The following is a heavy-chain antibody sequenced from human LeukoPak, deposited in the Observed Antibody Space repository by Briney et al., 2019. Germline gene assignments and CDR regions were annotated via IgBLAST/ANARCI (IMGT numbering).Heavy chain of an antibody. D-gene: IGHD3-10*01. Sequence: SETLSLTCTVSGGSISSYYWDWIRQPAGKGLEWIGRIYSSGDTNYNPSLKSRVTMSVDTSKNQFSLRLSSLTAADTAVYYCARDVGSGGGTHPTYHFDFWGQGTLVTVSS. J-gene: IGHJ4*02. CDR1: GGSISSYY. CDR3: ARDVGSGGGTHPTYHFDF. V-gene: IGHV4-4*07. CDR2: IYSSGDT.